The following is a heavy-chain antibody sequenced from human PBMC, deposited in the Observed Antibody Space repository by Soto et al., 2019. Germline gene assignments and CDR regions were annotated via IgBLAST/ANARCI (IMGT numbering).Heavy chain of an antibody. CDR1: GFNFGNYA. V-gene: IGHV3-48*01. CDR3: ARDLAGGIPDY. Sequence: VGSLRLSCAASGFNFGNYAISWVRQAPGKGPEWVSSIGGGGTIYYADSVKGRFTISRDNAENSLYLQMNSLRAEDTAVYYCARDLAGGIPDYWGQGTRVTVSS. CDR2: IGGGGTI. D-gene: IGHD6-13*01. J-gene: IGHJ4*02.